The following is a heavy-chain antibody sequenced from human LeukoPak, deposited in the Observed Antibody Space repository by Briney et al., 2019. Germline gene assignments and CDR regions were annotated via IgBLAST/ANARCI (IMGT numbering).Heavy chain of an antibody. D-gene: IGHD6-19*01. Sequence: GGSLRLSCAASGFTFSSYEMNWVRQAPGKGLEWVPYISSSGRSIYYADSVKGRFTISRDNAKNSLYLQMNSLRAEDTAVYYCARDDSAWYAYWGPGTLVTVSS. V-gene: IGHV3-48*03. CDR1: GFTFSSYE. J-gene: IGHJ4*02. CDR2: ISSSGRSI. CDR3: ARDDSAWYAY.